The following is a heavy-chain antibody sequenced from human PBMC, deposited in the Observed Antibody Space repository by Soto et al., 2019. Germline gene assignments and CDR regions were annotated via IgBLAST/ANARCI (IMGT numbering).Heavy chain of an antibody. J-gene: IGHJ6*02. CDR2: IIPIFGTA. CDR1: GGTFSSYA. Sequence: SVKVSCKASGGTFSSYAISWVRQAPGQGLEWMGGIIPIFGTANYAQKFQGRVTITADESTSTAYMELSSLRSEDTAVYYCAREDGVQPRRGMDVWGQGTTVTVSS. V-gene: IGHV1-69*13. D-gene: IGHD3-10*01. CDR3: AREDGVQPRRGMDV.